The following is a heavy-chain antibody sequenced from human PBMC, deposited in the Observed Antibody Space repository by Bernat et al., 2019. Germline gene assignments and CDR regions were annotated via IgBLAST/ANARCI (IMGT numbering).Heavy chain of an antibody. V-gene: IGHV6-1*01. Sequence: QIQLHQSGPGLPRPSQILSLTCSISGDTVSSNNAAWDWIRQSPSRGLEWLGRTYYRSQWHYDYAASVKSRITVNPDTSKNQFSLQLRSVTPDDTAIYYCTRTRSGANGGDYWGQGTLVTVSS. CDR1: GDTVSSNNAA. CDR2: TYYRSQWHY. D-gene: IGHD3-22*01. CDR3: TRTRSGANGGDY. J-gene: IGHJ4*02.